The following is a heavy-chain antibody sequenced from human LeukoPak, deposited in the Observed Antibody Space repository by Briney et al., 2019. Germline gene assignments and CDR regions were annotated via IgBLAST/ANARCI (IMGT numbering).Heavy chain of an antibody. CDR2: INHSGST. V-gene: IGHV4-34*01. Sequence: SETLSLTCAVYGGSFSGYYWSWIRQPPGKGLEWIGEINHSGSTNYNPSLKSRVTISVDTSKNQFSLKLSSVTAADTAVYYCARVGGYCSGGSCYSSYFAYWGQGTLVTVSS. CDR1: GGSFSGYY. CDR3: ARVGGYCSGGSCYSSYFAY. J-gene: IGHJ4*02. D-gene: IGHD2-15*01.